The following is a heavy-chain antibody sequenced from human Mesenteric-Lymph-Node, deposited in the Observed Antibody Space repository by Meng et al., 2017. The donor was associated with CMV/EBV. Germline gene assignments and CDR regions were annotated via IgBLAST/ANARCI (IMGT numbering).Heavy chain of an antibody. D-gene: IGHD7-27*01. CDR3: AHISPWGYLDF. Sequence: CTCSRFSLTTRGVGVGWIRQPPGKALDWLALIYWDGSKFYSSSLRNRLTITLDTSKNQVVLTMTSVDPVDTATYYCAHISPWGYLDFWGQGALVTVSS. V-gene: IGHV2-5*02. CDR1: RFSLTTRGVG. J-gene: IGHJ4*02. CDR2: IYWDGSK.